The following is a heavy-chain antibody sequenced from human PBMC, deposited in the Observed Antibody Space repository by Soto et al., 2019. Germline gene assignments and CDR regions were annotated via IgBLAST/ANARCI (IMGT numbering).Heavy chain of an antibody. CDR3: ARVKYDSSGYYYADLKYYYYGMDV. V-gene: IGHV1-18*04. J-gene: IGHJ6*02. Sequence: ASVKVSCKASGYTFTSYGISWVRQAPGQGLEWMGWISAYNGNTNYAQKLQGRVTITADKSTSTAYMELSSLRSEDTAVYYCARVKYDSSGYYYADLKYYYYGMDVWGQGTTVTVSS. CDR2: ISAYNGNT. CDR1: GYTFTSYG. D-gene: IGHD3-22*01.